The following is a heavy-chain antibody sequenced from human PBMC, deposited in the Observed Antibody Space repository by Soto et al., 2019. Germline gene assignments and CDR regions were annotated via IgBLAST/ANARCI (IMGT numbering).Heavy chain of an antibody. CDR3: ARAPVGLDTISYFDY. CDR2: LSFSGRT. J-gene: IGHJ4*02. Sequence: SETLSLTCNISGGSIDSSDFQWSWLRQPPGKGLEWIGFLSFSGRTNYNSSLRSRVTISADTSKTLFFLNLASVTAADTAVYYCARAPVGLDTISYFDYWGQGKLVTVSS. CDR1: GGSIDSSDFQ. D-gene: IGHD3-3*01. V-gene: IGHV4-30-4*01.